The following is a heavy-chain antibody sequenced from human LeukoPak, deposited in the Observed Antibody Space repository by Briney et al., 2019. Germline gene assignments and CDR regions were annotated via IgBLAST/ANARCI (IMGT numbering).Heavy chain of an antibody. CDR1: GGTFSSYA. CDR2: IIPIFGIA. V-gene: IGHV1-69*04. D-gene: IGHD4-23*01. CDR3: ARGTTVVEAYGMDV. Sequence: ASVKVSCKASGGTFSSYAISWVRQAPGQGLEWMGRIIPIFGIANYAQKFQGRVTITADKSTSTAYMDLSSLRSEDTAVYYCARGTTVVEAYGMDVWGQGTTVTVSS. J-gene: IGHJ6*02.